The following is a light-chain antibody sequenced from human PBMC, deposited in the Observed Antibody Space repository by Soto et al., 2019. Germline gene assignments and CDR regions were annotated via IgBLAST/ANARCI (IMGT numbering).Light chain of an antibody. CDR1: QSINSD. V-gene: IGKV3-20*01. Sequence: EIVMTQSPATLSVSPGETTRLSCRASQSINSDVAWYQQKPGQAPRLLIYGASSRATGIPDRFSGSGSGTDFTLSISRLEPEDFAVYYCQQYGSSSWTFGQGTKVDIK. CDR2: GAS. J-gene: IGKJ1*01. CDR3: QQYGSSSWT.